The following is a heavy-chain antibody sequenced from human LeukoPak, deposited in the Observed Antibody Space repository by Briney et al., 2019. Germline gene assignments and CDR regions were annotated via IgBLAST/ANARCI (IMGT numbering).Heavy chain of an antibody. D-gene: IGHD5-12*01. CDR1: GFTFSSYG. J-gene: IGHJ4*02. CDR3: ARDSYSGYDHDSFDY. Sequence: GGSLRLSCAASGFTFSSYGMHWVRQAPGNGLEWVAVIWYDGSNKYYADSVKGRFTISRDNSKNTLYLQMNSLRAEDTAVYYCARDSYSGYDHDSFDYWGQGTLVTVSS. V-gene: IGHV3-33*01. CDR2: IWYDGSNK.